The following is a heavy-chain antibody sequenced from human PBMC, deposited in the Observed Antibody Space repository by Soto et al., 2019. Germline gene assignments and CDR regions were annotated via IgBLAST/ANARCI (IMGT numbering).Heavy chain of an antibody. V-gene: IGHV4-4*07. Sequence: QVQLQESGPGLVKPSETLSLTCTVSGGSISSYYWSWIRQPAGKGMEWIGRSDTSGSTNYNPSLKSRVTMSVDTSKNQFSLKLSSVTAADTAVYYCARDREYCSDGSCYPKVFDYWGQGTLVTVSS. D-gene: IGHD2-15*01. CDR2: SDTSGST. J-gene: IGHJ4*02. CDR3: ARDREYCSDGSCYPKVFDY. CDR1: GGSISSYY.